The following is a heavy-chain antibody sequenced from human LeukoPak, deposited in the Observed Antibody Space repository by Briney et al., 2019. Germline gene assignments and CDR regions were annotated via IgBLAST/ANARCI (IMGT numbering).Heavy chain of an antibody. CDR3: AGQWLPLGSIDY. D-gene: IGHD6-19*01. CDR2: ISGNGDST. Sequence: GGSLRLSCAASGFTLSSYAMSWVRQAPGKGLEWVSSISGNGDSTYYADSVKGRFTISRDNSKDTLYLQMNSLRVDDTAVYYCAGQWLPLGSIDYWGQGTLVSVSS. V-gene: IGHV3-23*01. J-gene: IGHJ4*02. CDR1: GFTLSSYA.